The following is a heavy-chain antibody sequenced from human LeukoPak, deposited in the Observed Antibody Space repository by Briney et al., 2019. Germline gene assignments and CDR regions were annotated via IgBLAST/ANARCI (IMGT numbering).Heavy chain of an antibody. J-gene: IGHJ4*02. Sequence: SETLSLTCTVSGGSISSGYYWGWIRQPPGKGLEWVGSIYHSGSTYYNPSLKSRVTISVDTSKNQFSLKLSSVTAADTAVYYCARVAITMIVVVQASTYYFDYWGQGTLVTVSS. D-gene: IGHD3-22*01. CDR2: IYHSGST. V-gene: IGHV4-38-2*02. CDR3: ARVAITMIVVVQASTYYFDY. CDR1: GGSISSGYY.